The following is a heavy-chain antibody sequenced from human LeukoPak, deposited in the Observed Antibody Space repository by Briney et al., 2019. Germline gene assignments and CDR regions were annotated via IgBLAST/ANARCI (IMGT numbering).Heavy chain of an antibody. CDR1: GYTFTGYY. Sequence: ASVKVSCKASGYTFTGYYMHWVRQAPGQGLEGMGWINPNSGGTNYAQKFQGRVTMTRDMSTSTDYMELSSLRSEDTAVYYCARDNSVEDTAWWFDPWGQGTLVTVSS. J-gene: IGHJ5*02. CDR3: ARDNSVEDTAWWFDP. CDR2: INPNSGGT. V-gene: IGHV1-2*02. D-gene: IGHD4-23*01.